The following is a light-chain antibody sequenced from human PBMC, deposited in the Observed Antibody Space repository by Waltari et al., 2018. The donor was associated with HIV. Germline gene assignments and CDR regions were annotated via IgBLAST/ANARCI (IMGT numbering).Light chain of an antibody. J-gene: IGLJ2*01. CDR2: EVS. Sequence: GSPRQSLTISCTGTSRAAGGYNYVSWYQQHPGKAPKLMIYEVSNRPSGVSNRFSGSKSGNTASLTIAGLQAEDEADYYCSSYTSSSTLVFGGGTKLTVL. CDR1: SRAAGGYNY. CDR3: SSYTSSSTLV. V-gene: IGLV2-14*01.